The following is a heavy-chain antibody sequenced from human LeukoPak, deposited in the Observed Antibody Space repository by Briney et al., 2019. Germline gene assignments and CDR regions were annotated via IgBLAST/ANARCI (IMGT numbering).Heavy chain of an antibody. CDR2: IYYSGST. D-gene: IGHD6-19*01. J-gene: IGHJ4*02. Sequence: SETLSLTCTVSGGSISSYYWGWIRQPPGKGLEWIGSIYYSGSTYYNPSLKSRVTISVDTSKNQFSLKLSSVTAADTAVYYCANRLIAVAGTSHFDYWGQGALVTVSS. CDR3: ANRLIAVAGTSHFDY. V-gene: IGHV4-39*01. CDR1: GGSISSYY.